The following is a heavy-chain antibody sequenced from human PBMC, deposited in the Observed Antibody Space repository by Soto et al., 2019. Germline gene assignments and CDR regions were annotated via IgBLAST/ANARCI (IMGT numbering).Heavy chain of an antibody. CDR1: GYTFTGYY. CDR2: INPESGGT. Sequence: ASVKVSCKASGYTFTGYYLHWVRQAPGQGLDWMGWINPESGGTNYAQEFQGRVTMSRDASLSTAYMELSRLRSDDTAVYYCARDFPSAYHYDSRDDYRGPGTLGIACS. V-gene: IGHV1-2*02. CDR3: ARDFPSAYHYDSRDDY. J-gene: IGHJ4*02. D-gene: IGHD3-22*01.